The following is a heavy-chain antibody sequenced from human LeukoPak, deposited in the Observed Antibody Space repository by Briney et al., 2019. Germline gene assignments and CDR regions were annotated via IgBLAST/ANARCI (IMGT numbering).Heavy chain of an antibody. CDR1: GFTFSSYS. J-gene: IGHJ4*02. V-gene: IGHV3-21*01. D-gene: IGHD5-18*01. CDR3: ARHLSGITGYTYGRGIDY. CDR2: ISGSGGST. Sequence: GGSLRLSCAASGFTFSSYSMNWVRQAPGKGLEWVSAISGSGGSTYYADSVKGRFTISRDNAKKSLYLQMNSLGAEDTAVYYCARHLSGITGYTYGRGIDYWGQGTLLTVSS.